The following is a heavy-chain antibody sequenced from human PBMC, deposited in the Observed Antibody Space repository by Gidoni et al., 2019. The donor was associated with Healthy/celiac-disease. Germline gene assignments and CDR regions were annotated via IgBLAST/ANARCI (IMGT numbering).Heavy chain of an antibody. CDR2: IYPGDSDT. D-gene: IGHD3-10*01. CDR1: GYSFTSYW. V-gene: IGHV5-51*01. J-gene: IGHJ6*02. Sequence: EVQLVQSGAEVKKPGESLKISCKGSGYSFTSYWIGWVRQMPGKGLEWMGIIYPGDSDTRYSPSFQGQVTISADKSISTAYLQWSSLKASDTAMYYCARFCGSYGSGSYCPYYYGMDVWGQGTTVTVSS. CDR3: ARFCGSYGSGSYCPYYYGMDV.